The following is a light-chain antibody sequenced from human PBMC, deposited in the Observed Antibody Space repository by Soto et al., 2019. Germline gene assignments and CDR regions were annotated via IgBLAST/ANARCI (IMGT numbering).Light chain of an antibody. CDR3: QQYKSWPLT. CDR2: HAS. V-gene: IGKV3-15*01. J-gene: IGKJ4*01. Sequence: EIVMTQSPATLSVSPGERATLSCRASQSMYNNLAWYQQKPGQAPRLLIYHASARATGIPARFSGSGSGTEFTLTISSQQSEVFAVYYCQQYKSWPLTFGGGTKVEI. CDR1: QSMYNN.